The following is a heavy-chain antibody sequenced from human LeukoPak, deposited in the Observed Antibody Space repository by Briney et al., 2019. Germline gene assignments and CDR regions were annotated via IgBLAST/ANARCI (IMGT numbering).Heavy chain of an antibody. CDR2: FDPEDGET. Sequence: ASVKVSCKVSGYTLTELSMHWVRQAPGKGLEWMGGFDPEDGETIYAQKFQGRVTMTEDTSTDTAYLELCRLRSADPAVYDCLGERHYDPPPAFDIWGQGTMVTVSS. J-gene: IGHJ3*02. V-gene: IGHV1-24*01. D-gene: IGHD3-22*01. CDR3: LGERHYDPPPAFDI. CDR1: GYTLTELS.